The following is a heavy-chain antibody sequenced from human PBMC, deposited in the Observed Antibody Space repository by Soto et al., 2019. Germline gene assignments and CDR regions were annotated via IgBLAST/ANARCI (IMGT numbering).Heavy chain of an antibody. CDR3: AKERSVVATAPGFDY. CDR1: GFTFSSFG. D-gene: IGHD5-12*01. CDR2: ASYEGSYK. J-gene: IGHJ4*02. V-gene: IGHV3-30*18. Sequence: QVQLVESGGGVVQPGRSLRLSCAASGFTFSSFGMHWVRQAPGKGLEWVAVASYEGSYKYYADSVKGRFTISRDNSKNTLYLQMNSLRSEDTAVYYCAKERSVVATAPGFDYWGQGTLVTVSS.